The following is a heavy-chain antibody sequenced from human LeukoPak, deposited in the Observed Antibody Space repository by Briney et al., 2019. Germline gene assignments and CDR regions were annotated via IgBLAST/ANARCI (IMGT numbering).Heavy chain of an antibody. D-gene: IGHD2-2*01. CDR3: ARVGSIVVVPAARMNDAFDI. CDR1: GGSISSSNW. Sequence: SGTLSLTCAVSGGSISSSNWWSWVRQPPGQGLEWIGEIYHSGSTNYNPSLKSRVTISVDKSKNQFSLKLSSVTAADTAVYYCARVGSIVVVPAARMNDAFDIWGQGTMVTVSS. CDR2: IYHSGST. V-gene: IGHV4-4*02. J-gene: IGHJ3*02.